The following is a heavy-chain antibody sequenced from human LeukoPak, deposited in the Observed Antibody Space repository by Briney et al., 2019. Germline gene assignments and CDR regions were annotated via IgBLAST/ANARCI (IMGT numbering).Heavy chain of an antibody. V-gene: IGHV3-48*01. CDR3: ARLNRYSIDVGRWFDP. D-gene: IGHD4-11*01. CDR2: ISHTSDSI. Sequence: GGSLRLSCVASGFTFRIYGMNWVRQAPGKGPEWVSYISHTSDSILYADSVKGRFTMSRDNAKKSLYLQMNSLRAEDTAVYYCARLNRYSIDVGRWFDPWGQGTLVTVSS. J-gene: IGHJ5*02. CDR1: GFTFRIYG.